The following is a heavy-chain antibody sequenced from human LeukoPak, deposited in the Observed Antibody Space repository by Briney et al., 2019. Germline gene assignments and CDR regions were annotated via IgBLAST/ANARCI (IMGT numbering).Heavy chain of an antibody. Sequence: GASVKVSCKASGYTFTNSYIHWVRQAPGQVLEWMGLINPDGGNTNYAQNFQGRVTLTRDTSTSTVYMELSRLRSEDTAIYYCARIRDGYNDAYDIWGQGTVVTVPS. V-gene: IGHV1-46*01. CDR1: GYTFTNSY. J-gene: IGHJ3*02. CDR3: ARIRDGYNDAYDI. CDR2: INPDGGNT. D-gene: IGHD5-24*01.